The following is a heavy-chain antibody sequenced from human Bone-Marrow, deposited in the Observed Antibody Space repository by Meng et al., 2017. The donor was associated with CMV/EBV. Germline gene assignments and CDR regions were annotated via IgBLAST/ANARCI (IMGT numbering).Heavy chain of an antibody. CDR1: GSPFTSYA. V-gene: IGHV1-3*01. CDR3: ARDLDYYDSSWFDP. Sequence: ASGSPFTSYAMHWVRQAPGQRLEWMGWINAGNGNTKYSQKFQGRVTITRDTSASTAYMELSSLRSEDTAVYYCARDLDYYDSSWFDPWGQGTLVTVSS. D-gene: IGHD3-22*01. CDR2: INAGNGNT. J-gene: IGHJ5*02.